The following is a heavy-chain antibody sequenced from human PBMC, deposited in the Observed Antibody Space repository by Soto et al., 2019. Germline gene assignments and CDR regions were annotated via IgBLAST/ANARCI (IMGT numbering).Heavy chain of an antibody. D-gene: IGHD4-17*01. J-gene: IGHJ4*02. CDR1: GGSMRSTNYY. V-gene: IGHV4-39*01. CDR3: VRQVGDYYFDH. CDR2: VFFNGIT. Sequence: PSATPSLACSVPGGSMRSTNYYGAWIRQPPGKGLEWIGNVFFNGITFYKPSLESRVSISVDTSKSQFSLRLNSVTAADTAVYYCVRQVGDYYFDHWCQGTLVTVSS.